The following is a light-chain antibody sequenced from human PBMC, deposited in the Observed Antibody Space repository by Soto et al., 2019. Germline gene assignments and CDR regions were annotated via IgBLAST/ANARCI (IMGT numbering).Light chain of an antibody. CDR1: QSVSSSY. CDR2: GAS. J-gene: IGKJ4*01. V-gene: IGKV3-20*01. Sequence: DIVLTQSPGTLSLSPGERAALSCRASQSVSSSYLAWYQQKPGQAPRLLIYGASNRATGIADRFSGNGSGTDFTLTISRLEPEDFAVYYCQQYDNSPLTFGGGTKVDIK. CDR3: QQYDNSPLT.